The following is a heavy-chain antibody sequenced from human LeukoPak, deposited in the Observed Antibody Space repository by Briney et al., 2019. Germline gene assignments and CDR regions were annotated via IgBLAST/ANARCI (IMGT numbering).Heavy chain of an antibody. CDR1: GESFSGYY. CDR2: MNDSGST. Sequence: PSETLSLTCAVYGESFSGYYWSWIRQPPGKGLEWIGEMNDSGSTNYNPSLKSRVIISVDTSKNQFSLKLTSVTAADTAVYYCARGHPKKQYYDYIWGSHRHGRADYFDYWGQGTLVTVSS. J-gene: IGHJ4*02. D-gene: IGHD3-16*02. CDR3: ARGHPKKQYYDYIWGSHRHGRADYFDY. V-gene: IGHV4-34*01.